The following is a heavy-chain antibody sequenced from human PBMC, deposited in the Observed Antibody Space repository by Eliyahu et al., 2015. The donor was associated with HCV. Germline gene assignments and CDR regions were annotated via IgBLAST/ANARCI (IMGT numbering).Heavy chain of an antibody. D-gene: IGHD3-3*01. CDR2: IIPIFGTA. CDR1: GGTFSSYA. J-gene: IGHJ4*02. Sequence: EVKKPGSSVKVSCKASGGTFSSYAISWVRQAPGQGLEWMGGIIPIFGTANYAQKFQGRVTITADESTSTAYMELSSLRSEDTAVYYCARAGHYDFWSGYPLDYWGQGTLVTVSS. CDR3: ARAGHYDFWSGYPLDY. V-gene: IGHV1-69*01.